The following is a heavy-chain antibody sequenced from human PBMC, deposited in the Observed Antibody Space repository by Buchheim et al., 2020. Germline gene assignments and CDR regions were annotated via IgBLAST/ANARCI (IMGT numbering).Heavy chain of an antibody. CDR1: GFTFSSYW. J-gene: IGHJ3*02. D-gene: IGHD2-8*01. Sequence: EVQLVESGGGLVQPGGSLRLSCAASGFTFSSYWMHWVRQVPGKGLVWVSRINSDGSSTNCADSVKGRFTISRDNAKNSLYLQMNSLRAEDTAVYYCARVNNGAYCTNGVCGYDAFDIWGQGT. V-gene: IGHV3-74*01. CDR2: INSDGSST. CDR3: ARVNNGAYCTNGVCGYDAFDI.